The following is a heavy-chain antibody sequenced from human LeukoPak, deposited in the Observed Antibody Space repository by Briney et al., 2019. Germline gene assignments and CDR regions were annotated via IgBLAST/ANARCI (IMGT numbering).Heavy chain of an antibody. J-gene: IGHJ4*02. D-gene: IGHD6-19*01. CDR1: GFTFSSYA. Sequence: GGSLRLSCAASGFTFSSYAMHWVRQTPGKGLEWVAVLPYDGSNKYYADSVKGRFTISRDNSKNTLYLQMNSLRAEDTAVYYCARGAYSSGRIDYWGQGTLVTVSS. CDR2: LPYDGSNK. V-gene: IGHV3-30*04. CDR3: ARGAYSSGRIDY.